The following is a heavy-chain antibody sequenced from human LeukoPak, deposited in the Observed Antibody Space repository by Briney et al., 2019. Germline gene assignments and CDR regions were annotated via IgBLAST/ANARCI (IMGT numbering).Heavy chain of an antibody. J-gene: IGHJ4*02. CDR1: GGSISSGGYS. CDR3: ARGGRESSSWLDY. V-gene: IGHV4-30-4*07. CDR2: IYYSGST. D-gene: IGHD6-13*01. Sequence: PSETLSLTCAVSGGSISSGGYSWSWIRQPPGKGLEWIGYIYYSGSTYYNPSLKSRVTISVDTSKNQFSLKLSSVTAADTAVYYCARGGRESSSWLDYWGQGTLVTVSS.